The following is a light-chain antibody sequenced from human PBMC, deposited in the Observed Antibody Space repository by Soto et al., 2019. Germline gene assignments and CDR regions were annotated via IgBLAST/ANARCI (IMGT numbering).Light chain of an antibody. CDR2: NAS. CDR3: QQYDSFWT. V-gene: IGKV1-5*01. CDR1: QRIFTW. Sequence: DIQMTQSPTTLSASVGDRVTITCRASQRIFTWLAWYQQKPEKAPKVLIYNASNLASGVPTRFSASGSETEFTLTIGSLQPDDFSSYYWQQYDSFWTFGQGTKLEVK. J-gene: IGKJ1*01.